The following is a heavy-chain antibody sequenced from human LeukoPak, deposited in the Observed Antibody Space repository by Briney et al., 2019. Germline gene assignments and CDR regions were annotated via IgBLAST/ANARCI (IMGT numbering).Heavy chain of an antibody. CDR2: INPNSGGT. CDR3: ARDPRWLQWRGHEKFDY. V-gene: IGHV1-2*02. Sequence: ASVKVSCKASGYTFTGYYMHWVRQAPGQGLEWMGWINPNSGGTNYAQKFQGRVTMTRDTSISTAYMELSRLRSDDTAVYYCARDPRWLQWRGHEKFDYWGQGTLVTVSS. D-gene: IGHD5-24*01. J-gene: IGHJ4*02. CDR1: GYTFTGYY.